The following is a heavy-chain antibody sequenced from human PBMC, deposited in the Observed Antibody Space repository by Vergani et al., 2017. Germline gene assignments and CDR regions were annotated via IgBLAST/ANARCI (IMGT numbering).Heavy chain of an antibody. Sequence: EVQLVQSGAEVKKPGATMKISCKVSGYTFTDHYMHWVKQAPGKGLEWMGLVDPEDGETIYAEKFKGRVTIAADTSTDTAHLELSSLRSEETAVYYCATPQTVTTGGMEVWGRGTLVTVSS. CDR1: GYTFTDHY. J-gene: IGHJ2*01. D-gene: IGHD4-17*01. CDR2: VDPEDGET. CDR3: ATPQTVTTGGMEV. V-gene: IGHV1-69-2*01.